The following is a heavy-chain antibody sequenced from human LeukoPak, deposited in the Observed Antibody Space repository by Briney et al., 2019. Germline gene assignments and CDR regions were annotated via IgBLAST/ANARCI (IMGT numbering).Heavy chain of an antibody. V-gene: IGHV1-69*13. J-gene: IGHJ4*02. Sequence: SVEVSCKASGGTFSSYAINWVRQAPGQGLEWMGGIIPIFGTANYAQKFQGRVTITADESTSTAYMVLSSLRSEDTAVYYCARGWLAETMVVTPYNYWGQGTLVTVSS. CDR2: IIPIFGTA. CDR1: GGTFSSYA. CDR3: ARGWLAETMVVTPYNY. D-gene: IGHD4-23*01.